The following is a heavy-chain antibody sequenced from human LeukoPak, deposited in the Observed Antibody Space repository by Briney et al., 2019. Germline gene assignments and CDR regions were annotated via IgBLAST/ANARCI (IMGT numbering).Heavy chain of an antibody. V-gene: IGHV3-74*01. J-gene: IGHJ5*02. Sequence: GGSLRLSCAASGFTLSYYWMHWVRQGPGKGLVWVSTINGDGSSANYADSVKGRFTISRDNAKNTLYLEMNSLRVEDTAVYYCARDPRNKGFDPWGQGTLVTVSS. CDR2: INGDGSSA. CDR3: ARDPRNKGFDP. CDR1: GFTLSYYW. D-gene: IGHD1/OR15-1a*01.